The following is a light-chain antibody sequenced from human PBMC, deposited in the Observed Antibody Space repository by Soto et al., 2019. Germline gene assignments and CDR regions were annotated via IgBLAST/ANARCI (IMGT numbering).Light chain of an antibody. CDR1: QSIGSN. CDR2: GAS. J-gene: IGKJ5*01. CDR3: RQYNTCSRIT. V-gene: IGKV3-15*01. Sequence: EIVMTQSPATLSVSPGDTATLSCRASQSIGSNVGWYQQKPGQAPRLLIYGASTRATGISARFSGSGSGTEFSSTTSGLKLKDLAVTYCRQYNTCSRITFGQGTRREIK.